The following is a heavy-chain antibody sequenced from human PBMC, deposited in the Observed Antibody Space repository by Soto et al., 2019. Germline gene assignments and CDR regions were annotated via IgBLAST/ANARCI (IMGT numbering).Heavy chain of an antibody. J-gene: IGHJ6*02. CDR2: IKFDGSGI. CDR3: ARRVTTAIYYYGMDV. Sequence: GGSLRLSCVASGFTFSVYWMSWVRQAPGEGLEWVARIKFDGSGIQYADSVKGRFSISRDNAGNSVYLQMNSLRAEDTAVYYCARRVTTAIYYYGMDVWGQGTTVTVSS. V-gene: IGHV3-7*01. D-gene: IGHD4-4*01. CDR1: GFTFSVYW.